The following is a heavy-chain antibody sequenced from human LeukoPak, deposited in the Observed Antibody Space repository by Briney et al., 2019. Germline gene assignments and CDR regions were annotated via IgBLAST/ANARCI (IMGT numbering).Heavy chain of an antibody. CDR1: GFTFSSYA. J-gene: IGHJ4*02. D-gene: IGHD4-17*01. V-gene: IGHV3-30*02. CDR2: IRYDGSNK. Sequence: GGSLRLSCVASGFTFSSYAIHWVRQSPGKGLEWVAFIRYDGSNKYYADSVKGRFTISRDNSKNTLYLQMNSLRAEDTAVYYCAKEIWPTVTTPGWTYFDYWGQGALVTVSS. CDR3: AKEIWPTVTTPGWTYFDY.